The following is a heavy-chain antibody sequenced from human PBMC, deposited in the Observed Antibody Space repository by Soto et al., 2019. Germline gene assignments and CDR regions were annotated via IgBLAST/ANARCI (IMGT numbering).Heavy chain of an antibody. CDR3: ARASRYCTNGVCLGNFDY. CDR1: EITFSTYA. V-gene: IGHV3-30-3*01. J-gene: IGHJ4*02. D-gene: IGHD2-8*01. CDR2: VSYDGTNK. Sequence: QVHLVESGGGVVQPGRSLRLSCAASEITFSTYAIHWVRQAPGKGLEWVATVSYDGTNKYYADSVKGRFTISRDNSRNTLYLPMSRRSTEDTAVYSFARASRYCTNGVCLGNFDYWGQGTIVTVSS.